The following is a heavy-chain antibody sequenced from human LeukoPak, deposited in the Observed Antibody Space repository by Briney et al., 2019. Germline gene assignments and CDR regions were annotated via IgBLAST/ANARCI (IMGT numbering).Heavy chain of an antibody. J-gene: IGHJ4*02. CDR2: IYPGDSDT. CDR3: ARRSEVVYSGSYGAYYFDY. V-gene: IGHV5-51*01. CDR1: GYSFTSYW. D-gene: IGHD1-26*01. Sequence: GESLKISCKGSGYSFTSYWIGWVRQMPGKGLEWMGIIYPGDSDTRYSPSFQGQVTISADKSISTAYLQWSSLKASDTAMYYCARRSEVVYSGSYGAYYFDYWGQGTLVTVSS.